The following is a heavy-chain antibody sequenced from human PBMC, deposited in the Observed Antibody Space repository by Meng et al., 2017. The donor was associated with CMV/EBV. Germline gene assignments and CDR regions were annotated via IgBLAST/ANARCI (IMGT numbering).Heavy chain of an antibody. CDR3: ARDPDYDFWSGYSPLDY. Sequence: GGSLRLSCAASGLTFSSYSMNWVRQAPGKGLEWVSSISSSSSYIYYADSVKGRFTISRDNAKNSLYLQMNSLRAEDTAVYYCARDPDYDFWSGYSPLDYWGQGTLVTVSS. J-gene: IGHJ4*02. D-gene: IGHD3-3*01. CDR2: ISSSSSYI. V-gene: IGHV3-21*01. CDR1: GLTFSSYS.